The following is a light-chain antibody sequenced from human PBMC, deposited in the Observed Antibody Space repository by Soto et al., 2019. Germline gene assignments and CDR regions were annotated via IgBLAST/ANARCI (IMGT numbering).Light chain of an antibody. CDR3: CSFAGSNPFPYV. V-gene: IGLV2-23*02. J-gene: IGLJ1*01. Sequence: QSVLTQPASVSGSPGQSITISCTGTISDVGSHNLVSWYQQHPDKAPKLIIYEVNERPSGVSSRFSGSKSGNTASLTVSGLPPDDEADYHCCSFAGSNPFPYVFGTGTKVTVL. CDR1: ISDVGSHNL. CDR2: EVN.